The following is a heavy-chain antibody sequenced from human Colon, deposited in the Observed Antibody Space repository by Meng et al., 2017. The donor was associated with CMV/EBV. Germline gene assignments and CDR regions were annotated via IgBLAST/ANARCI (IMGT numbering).Heavy chain of an antibody. J-gene: IGHJ6*02. Sequence: LSCTVSGGSIVDSYAYWGWIRQSPGKGLEWIADLYFSGATRYNPTLKSRVTISVDTSKNQFSLNMNSVTAADTAVYYCAREGFTPPIVGALGSWGQGTTVTVSS. CDR2: LYFSGAT. CDR1: GGSIVDSYAY. V-gene: IGHV4-39*07. CDR3: AREGFTPPIVGALGS. D-gene: IGHD1-26*01.